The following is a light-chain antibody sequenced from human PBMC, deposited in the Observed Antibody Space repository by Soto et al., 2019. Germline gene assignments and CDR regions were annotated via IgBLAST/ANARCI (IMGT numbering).Light chain of an antibody. J-gene: IGKJ1*01. V-gene: IGKV3-20*01. CDR1: QSVSSDS. Sequence: EIGLTQSPGTLYLSPGERATLSCRASQSVSSDSLAWYQQKPGQAPRLLIFGASTRATDVPDRFSGSGSGTDFTLTISRLEPEDFALYYWQQYGSSPRTFGQGTRVETK. CDR3: QQYGSSPRT. CDR2: GAS.